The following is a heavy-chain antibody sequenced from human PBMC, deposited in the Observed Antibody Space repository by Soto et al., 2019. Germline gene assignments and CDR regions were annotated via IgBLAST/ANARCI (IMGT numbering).Heavy chain of an antibody. CDR3: ARSPSSIWFGELREDYYYGMDV. V-gene: IGHV4-59*01. CDR2: IYASGNT. J-gene: IGHJ6*02. D-gene: IGHD3-10*01. Sequence: SETLSLTCTASGGSMSSYYWNWIRQPPGKGLESIGYIYASGNTNYNPSFKSRVAISIDTSKRQISLNLTSVTAADTAVYYCARSPSSIWFGELREDYYYGMDVWGQGTTVTVSS. CDR1: GGSMSSYY.